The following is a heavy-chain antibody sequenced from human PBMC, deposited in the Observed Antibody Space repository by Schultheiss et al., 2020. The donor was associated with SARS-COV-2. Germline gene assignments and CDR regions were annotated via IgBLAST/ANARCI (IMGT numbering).Heavy chain of an antibody. CDR1: GGSFSGYY. CDR2: INHSGST. D-gene: IGHD3-9*01. V-gene: IGHV4-34*01. J-gene: IGHJ4*02. Sequence: SETLSLTCAVYGGSFSGYYWSWIRQPPGKGLEWIGEINHSGSTNYNPSLKSRVTISVDTSKNQFSLKLSSVTAADTAVYYCASSLRYFDWPIDYWGQGTLVTVSS. CDR3: ASSLRYFDWPIDY.